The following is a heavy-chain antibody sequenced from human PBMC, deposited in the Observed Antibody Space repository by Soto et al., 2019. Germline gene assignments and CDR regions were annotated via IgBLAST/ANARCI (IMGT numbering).Heavy chain of an antibody. D-gene: IGHD5-12*01. Sequence: QVPLVQSGAEVKKPGASVKVSCKASGYTFTSYGISWVRQAPGQGLEWMGWISAYNGNTNYAQKLQGRVTMTTDTSTSTAYMELRSLRSDDTAVYYCARDSPYSGYDVGLSLYYYYMDVWGKGTTVTVSS. CDR2: ISAYNGNT. V-gene: IGHV1-18*01. CDR1: GYTFTSYG. J-gene: IGHJ6*03. CDR3: ARDSPYSGYDVGLSLYYYYMDV.